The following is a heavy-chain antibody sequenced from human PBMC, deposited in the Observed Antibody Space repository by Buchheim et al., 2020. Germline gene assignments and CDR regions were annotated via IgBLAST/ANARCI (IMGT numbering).Heavy chain of an antibody. D-gene: IGHD2-2*01. Sequence: EVQLVESGGGLVKPGGSLRLSCAASGFTFSSYSMNWVRQAPGKGLEWVSSISSSSSYIYYADSVKGRFTISRANAKNSLYLQMNSLRAEDTAVYYCARDFCSSTSCYGGYYYYGMDVWGQGTT. CDR1: GFTFSSYS. CDR2: ISSSSSYI. CDR3: ARDFCSSTSCYGGYYYYGMDV. V-gene: IGHV3-21*01. J-gene: IGHJ6*02.